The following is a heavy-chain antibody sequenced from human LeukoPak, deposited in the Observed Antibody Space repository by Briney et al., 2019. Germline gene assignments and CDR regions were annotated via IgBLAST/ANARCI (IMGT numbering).Heavy chain of an antibody. D-gene: IGHD1-26*01. CDR3: ASGGIYYGAAFDF. CDR2: INWNGGST. CDR1: GFIFSAYW. J-gene: IGHJ4*02. Sequence: GGSLRLSCAASGFIFSAYWMSWVRQAPGKGLEWVSGINWNGGSTGYADSVKGRFTISRDNAKNSLYLQMNSLRAEDTALYYCASGGIYYGAAFDFWGQGSLVTVSA. V-gene: IGHV3-20*04.